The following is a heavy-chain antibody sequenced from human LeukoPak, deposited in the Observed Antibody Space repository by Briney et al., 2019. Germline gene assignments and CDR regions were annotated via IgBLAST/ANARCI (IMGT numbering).Heavy chain of an antibody. Sequence: PGGSLRLSCAASGFTFSSYAMGWVRQAPGKGLEGVSAISGSGGTTYYTDSVKGRFTISRDNSKNTLYLQMNGLIAEDTAVYYCAKGNVRRIAVAGTPFDYWGQGTLVTVSS. CDR3: AKGNVRRIAVAGTPFDY. J-gene: IGHJ4*02. CDR1: GFTFSSYA. V-gene: IGHV3-23*01. D-gene: IGHD6-19*01. CDR2: ISGSGGTT.